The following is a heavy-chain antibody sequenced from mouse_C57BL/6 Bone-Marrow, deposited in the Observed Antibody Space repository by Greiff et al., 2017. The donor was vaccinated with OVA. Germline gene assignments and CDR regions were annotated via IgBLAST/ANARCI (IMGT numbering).Heavy chain of an antibody. Sequence: QVQLQQSEAELVKPGASVKMSCKASGYTFTDHTIHWVKQRPEQGLEWIGRIYPGDGSTKYNEKFKGKATLTADTSSSTAYMQLNSLTSEDSAVYFCARRAYDDYCYYAMDYWGQGTSVTVAS. CDR3: ARRAYDDYCYYAMDY. J-gene: IGHJ4*01. V-gene: IGHV1-78*01. D-gene: IGHD2-13*01. CDR2: IYPGDGST. CDR1: GYTFTDHT.